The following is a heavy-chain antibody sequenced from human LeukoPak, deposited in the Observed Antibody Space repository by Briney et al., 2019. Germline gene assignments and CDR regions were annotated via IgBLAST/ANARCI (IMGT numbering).Heavy chain of an antibody. CDR1: GYTFTSYG. V-gene: IGHV1-18*01. D-gene: IGHD3-22*01. CDR3: ARDAITMIVVGGNWFDP. CDR2: ISAYNGNT. Sequence: ASVKVSCKASGYTFTSYGISWVRQAPGQGLEWMGWISAYNGNTNYAQKLQGRVTMTTDTSTSTAYMELRSLRSDDTAVYYYARDAITMIVVGGNWFDPWGQGTLVTVSS. J-gene: IGHJ5*02.